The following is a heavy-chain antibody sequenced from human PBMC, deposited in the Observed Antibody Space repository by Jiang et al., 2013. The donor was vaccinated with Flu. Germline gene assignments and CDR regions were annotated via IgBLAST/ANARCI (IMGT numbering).Heavy chain of an antibody. V-gene: IGHV6-1*01. J-gene: IGHJ3*02. D-gene: IGHD3-10*01. CDR3: ARDNVLLWFGVQHSDAFDI. CDR1: GDSVSSNSAA. CDR2: TYYRSKWYN. Sequence: QTLSLTCAISGDSVSSNSAAWNWIRQSPSRGLEWLGRTYYRSKWYNDYAVSVKSRITINPDTSKNQFSLQLNSVTPEDTAVYYCARDNVLLWFGVQHSDAFDIWGQGTMVTVSS.